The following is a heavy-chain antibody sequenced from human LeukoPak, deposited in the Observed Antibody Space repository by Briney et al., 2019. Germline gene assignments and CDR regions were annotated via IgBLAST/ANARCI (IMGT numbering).Heavy chain of an antibody. D-gene: IGHD5-12*01. CDR2: FDPEDGET. V-gene: IGHV1-24*01. J-gene: IGHJ4*02. Sequence: GASVKVSCKVSGYTPTELSMHWVRQAPGKGLEWMGGFDPEDGETIYAQKFQGRVTMTEDTSTDTAYMELSSLRSEDTAVYYCATGPLRGYSGYDEYFDYWGQGTLVTVSS. CDR1: GYTPTELS. CDR3: ATGPLRGYSGYDEYFDY.